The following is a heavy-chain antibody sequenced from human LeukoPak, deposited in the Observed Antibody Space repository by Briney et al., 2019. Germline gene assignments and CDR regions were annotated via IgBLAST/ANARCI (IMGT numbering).Heavy chain of an antibody. CDR1: AYTFTDYY. CDR2: INPNSGGT. Sequence: ASVKVSCKASAYTFTDYYMHWVRQAPGQGLEWMGWINPNSGGTNYAQKFQGRVTMTTDTSTSTAYMELRSLRSDDTAVYYCARGRGSYYLDAFDIWGQGTMVTVSS. J-gene: IGHJ3*02. D-gene: IGHD1-26*01. V-gene: IGHV1-2*02. CDR3: ARGRGSYYLDAFDI.